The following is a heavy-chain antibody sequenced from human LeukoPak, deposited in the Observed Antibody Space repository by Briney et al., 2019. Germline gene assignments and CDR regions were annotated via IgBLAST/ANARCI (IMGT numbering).Heavy chain of an antibody. V-gene: IGHV4-59*01. CDR1: GDSISGYY. J-gene: IGHJ4*02. CDR3: ARLRGNYFPDY. Sequence: SKTLSLTCTVSGDSISGYYWTWIRQPPGKGLEWIGYIYSGSINYNPSLKSRLTISVDTSKNQFSLKLSSVTAADTAVYYCARLRGNYFPDYWGQGTLVTVSS. D-gene: IGHD4-11*01. CDR2: IYSGSI.